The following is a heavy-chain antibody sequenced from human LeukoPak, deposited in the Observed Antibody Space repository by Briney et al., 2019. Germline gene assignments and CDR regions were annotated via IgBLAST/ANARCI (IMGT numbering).Heavy chain of an antibody. V-gene: IGHV3-9*01. D-gene: IGHD3-22*01. J-gene: IGHJ4*02. CDR1: GFTFDDYA. Sequence: GGSLRLSCAASGFTFDDYAMHWVRQAPGKGLEWVSGISWNSVSIGYAGSVKGRFTISRDNAKNSLYLQMNSLRAEDTALYYCAKGHSSGYYYFDYWGQGTLVTVSS. CDR2: ISWNSVSI. CDR3: AKGHSSGYYYFDY.